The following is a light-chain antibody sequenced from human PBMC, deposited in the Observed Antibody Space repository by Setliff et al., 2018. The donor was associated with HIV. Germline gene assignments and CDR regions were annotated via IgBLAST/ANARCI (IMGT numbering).Light chain of an antibody. CDR3: TSYTSSYTLV. Sequence: LTQPASVSGSPGQSITISCTGTSSDVGGYNYVSWYQQHPGKAPKVMIYEVSNRPSGVSNRFPGSKSGNTASLTISGLQAEDEADYHCTSYTSSYTLVFGTGTKVTVL. J-gene: IGLJ1*01. CDR2: EVS. V-gene: IGLV2-14*01. CDR1: SSDVGGYNY.